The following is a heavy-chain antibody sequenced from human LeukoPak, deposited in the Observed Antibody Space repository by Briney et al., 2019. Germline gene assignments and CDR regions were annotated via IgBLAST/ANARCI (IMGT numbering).Heavy chain of an antibody. J-gene: IGHJ4*02. Sequence: GGSLRLSCAASGFTFSSYAMSWVRQAPGKGLEWVSAISGSGGSTYYADSVKGRFTISRDNSKNTLYLQMNSLRAEDTAVYYCTTGPGYYYGSGSSYPDRWHGGWGQGTLVTVSS. CDR1: GFTFSSYA. CDR3: TTGPGYYYGSGSSYPDRWHGG. D-gene: IGHD3-10*01. V-gene: IGHV3-23*01. CDR2: ISGSGGST.